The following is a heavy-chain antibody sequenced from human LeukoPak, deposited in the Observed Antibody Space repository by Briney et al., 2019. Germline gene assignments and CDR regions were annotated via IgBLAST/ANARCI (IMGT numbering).Heavy chain of an antibody. Sequence: SETLSLTCTVSGGSVSSGSYYWSWIRLPPGKGLEWIGYIYDSGSTYYNPSLKSRVTISLDTSKNQFSLKLTSVTAADTAVYYCTRTTVGNFDYWGQGTLVTVSS. D-gene: IGHD6-13*01. CDR1: GGSVSSGSYY. CDR3: TRTTVGNFDY. CDR2: IYDSGST. J-gene: IGHJ4*02. V-gene: IGHV4-61*01.